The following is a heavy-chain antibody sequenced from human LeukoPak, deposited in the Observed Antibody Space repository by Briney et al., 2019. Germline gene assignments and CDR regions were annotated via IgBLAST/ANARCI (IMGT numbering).Heavy chain of an antibody. J-gene: IGHJ6*02. CDR3: AKDDETRGYYDILTGLGHGMDV. CDR2: ISWDGGST. V-gene: IGHV3-43*01. CDR1: GFTFDDYT. Sequence: GGSLRLSCAASGFTFDDYTMHWVRQAPGKGLEWVSLISWDGGSTYYADSVKGRFTISRDNSKNSLYLQMNSLRTEDTALYYCAKDDETRGYYDILTGLGHGMDVWGQGTTVTVSS. D-gene: IGHD3-9*01.